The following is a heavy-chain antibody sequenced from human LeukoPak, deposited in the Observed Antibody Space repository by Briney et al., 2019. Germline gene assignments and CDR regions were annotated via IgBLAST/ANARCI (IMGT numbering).Heavy chain of an antibody. D-gene: IGHD2-2*01. CDR2: ISSSGNTI. CDR3: ARDRQVPAVVDY. J-gene: IGHJ4*02. Sequence: GGSLRLSCAVSGFTLSDWYMSWIRQAPGKGLEWVSFISSSGNTIYYADSVKGRFTISRDHANNSLFLQRNSLRAEDTAVYYCARDRQVPAVVDYWGQGTLVAVSP. V-gene: IGHV3-11*01. CDR1: GFTLSDWY.